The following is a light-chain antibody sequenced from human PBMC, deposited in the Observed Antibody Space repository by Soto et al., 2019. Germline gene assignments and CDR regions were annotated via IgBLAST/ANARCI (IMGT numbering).Light chain of an antibody. CDR2: VEGSGSY. CDR1: SGHNSYI. V-gene: IGLV4-60*03. J-gene: IGLJ2*01. CDR3: DTWDTNTQV. Sequence: QPVLTQSSSASASLGSSVKLTCTLSSGHNSYIIAWHQQQTGKAPRFLMTVEGSGSYNKGSGVPDRVSASSSGADRYLTISNLQSEDEATYYCDTWDTNTQVFGGGTKLT.